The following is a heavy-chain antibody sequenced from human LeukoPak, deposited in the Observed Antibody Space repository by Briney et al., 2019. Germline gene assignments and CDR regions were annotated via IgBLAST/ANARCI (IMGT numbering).Heavy chain of an antibody. Sequence: TSQTLSLTCTVSGGSISSGGYYWSWIRQPPGKGLEWIGYIYHSGSTYYNPSLKSRVTISVDRSKNQFSLKLSSVTAADTAVYYCARGSRIAARPYWGQGTLVTVSS. CDR2: IYHSGST. CDR1: GGSISSGGYY. CDR3: ARGSRIAARPY. V-gene: IGHV4-30-2*01. J-gene: IGHJ4*02. D-gene: IGHD6-6*01.